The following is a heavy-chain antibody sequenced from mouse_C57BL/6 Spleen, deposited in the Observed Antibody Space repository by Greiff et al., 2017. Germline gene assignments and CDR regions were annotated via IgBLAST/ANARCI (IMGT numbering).Heavy chain of an antibody. V-gene: IGHV5-17*01. J-gene: IGHJ4*01. CDR2: ISSCSSTI. CDR3: ARMKDY. Sequence: EVMLVESGGGLVKPGGSLKLSCAASGFTFSDYGMHWVSQAPEQGLEWVAYISSCSSTIYYADTVKGRFTISRDNAKNTPFLQMTSLRSEDTAMFYCARMKDYWGQGTSVTVSS. CDR1: GFTFSDYG.